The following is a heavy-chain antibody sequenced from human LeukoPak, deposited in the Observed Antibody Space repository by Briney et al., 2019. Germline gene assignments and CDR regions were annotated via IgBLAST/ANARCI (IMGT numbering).Heavy chain of an antibody. CDR3: ARSPRTVPTRLNYYGSGSYYSSWFDP. V-gene: IGHV1-18*01. CDR1: GYTFTSYG. Sequence: GASVKVSCKASGYTFTSYGISWVRQAPGQGLEWMGWISAYNGNTNYAQKLQGRVTMTTDTSTSTAYTELRSLRSDDTAVYYCARSPRTVPTRLNYYGSGSYYSSWFDPWGQGTLVTVSS. J-gene: IGHJ5*02. CDR2: ISAYNGNT. D-gene: IGHD3-10*01.